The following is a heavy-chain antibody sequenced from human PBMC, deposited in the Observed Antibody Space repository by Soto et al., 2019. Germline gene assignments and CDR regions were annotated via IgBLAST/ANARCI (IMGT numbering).Heavy chain of an antibody. V-gene: IGHV4-4*07. CDR2: IYTSGST. CDR1: GGSISSYY. J-gene: IGHJ6*02. D-gene: IGHD2-15*01. CDR3: ARDGKGYCSGGSCYNLYYYYGMDV. Sequence: QVQLQESGPGLVKPSETLSLTCTVSGGSISSYYWSWIRQPAGKGLEWIGRIYTSGSTNYNPSLRSRVTMSVDTSKNPFSLKLSSVTAADTAVYYCARDGKGYCSGGSCYNLYYYYGMDVWGQGTTVTVSS.